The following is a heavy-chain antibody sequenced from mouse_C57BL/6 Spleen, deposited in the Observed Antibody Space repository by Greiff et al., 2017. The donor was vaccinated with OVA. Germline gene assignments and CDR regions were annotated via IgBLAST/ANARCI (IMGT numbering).Heavy chain of an antibody. V-gene: IGHV14-2*01. Sequence: VQLKESGAELVKPGASVKLSCTASGFNIKDYYMHWVKQRTEQGLEWIGRIDPEDGETKYAPKFQGKATITADTSSNTAYLPLSSLTSEDTAVYYCARDSNYAMDYWGQGTSVTVSS. CDR1: GFNIKDYY. J-gene: IGHJ4*01. D-gene: IGHD2-5*01. CDR3: ARDSNYAMDY. CDR2: IDPEDGET.